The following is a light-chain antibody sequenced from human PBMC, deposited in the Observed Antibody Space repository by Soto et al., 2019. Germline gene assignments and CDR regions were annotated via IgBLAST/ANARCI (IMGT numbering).Light chain of an antibody. CDR3: QTWGTGIGV. CDR1: SGHSSYA. Sequence: QSVLTQSPSASASLGASVKLTCTLSSGHSSYAIAWHQQQPEKGPRYLMKLNSDGSHSKGGGIPDRFSGSSSGAERYLATSSLESEEEADYYCQTWGTGIGVFGGGTKLTVL. J-gene: IGLJ2*01. V-gene: IGLV4-69*01. CDR2: LNSDGSH.